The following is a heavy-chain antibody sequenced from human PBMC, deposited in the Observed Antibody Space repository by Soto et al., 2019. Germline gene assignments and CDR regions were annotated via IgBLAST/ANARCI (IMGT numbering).Heavy chain of an antibody. CDR2: INQDESQK. V-gene: IGHV3-7*01. D-gene: IGHD3-10*01. CDR1: GFTFGSYW. Sequence: EVQLVESGGDLVQPGGSLRLSCAASGFTFGSYWMSWVRQAPGKGLQWVANINQDESQKYYVDSLKGRFAISRDNAKNLQYLQMNGLTTEDTAVYYCARFGRGAYYMDVWGKGTTVSVSS. CDR3: ARFGRGAYYMDV. J-gene: IGHJ6*03.